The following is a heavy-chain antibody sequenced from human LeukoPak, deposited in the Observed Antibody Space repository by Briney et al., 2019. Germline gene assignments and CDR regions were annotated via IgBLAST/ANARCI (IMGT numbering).Heavy chain of an antibody. CDR1: GYTSIGYY. Sequence: RVASVKVSCKASGYTSIGYYLHWVRQAPGQGPEWMGHINPNSGGADYAQKFQGRVTMTRDTSISTVYMELSRLRSDDTAVYYCARDSPIVGTFYAFDIWGQGTMVTVSP. J-gene: IGHJ3*02. CDR2: INPNSGGA. V-gene: IGHV1-2*06. D-gene: IGHD1-26*01. CDR3: ARDSPIVGTFYAFDI.